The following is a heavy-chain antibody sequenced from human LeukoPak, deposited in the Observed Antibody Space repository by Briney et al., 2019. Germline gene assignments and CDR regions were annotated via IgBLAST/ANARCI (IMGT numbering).Heavy chain of an antibody. CDR2: ISGSGGST. V-gene: IGHV3-23*01. CDR1: GFTFSSYA. J-gene: IGHJ4*02. Sequence: GGSLRLSCAASGFTFSSYAMSWVRQAPGMGLAWVSAISGSGGSTYYADSVNGRFTISRDTTKNTLYLQMKSLRAEDTAVYYCARGRYYDNSVYYYFDYWGQGTLVTVSS. D-gene: IGHD3-22*01. CDR3: ARGRYYDNSVYYYFDY.